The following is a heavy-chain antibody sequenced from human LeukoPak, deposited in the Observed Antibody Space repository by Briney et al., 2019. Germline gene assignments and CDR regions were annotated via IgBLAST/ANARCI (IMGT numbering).Heavy chain of an antibody. V-gene: IGHV3-21*01. D-gene: IGHD3-22*01. Sequence: GGSLRLSCEASGFTFDSYTMNWVRQAPGKGLEWVSSITSGGSFIYYADSLKGRFTISRDNAKDSLYPQMNSLRAEDTAVYYCARGPGYYDSSGYYDYWGQGTLVTVSS. J-gene: IGHJ4*02. CDR1: GFTFDSYT. CDR2: ITSGGSFI. CDR3: ARGPGYYDSSGYYDY.